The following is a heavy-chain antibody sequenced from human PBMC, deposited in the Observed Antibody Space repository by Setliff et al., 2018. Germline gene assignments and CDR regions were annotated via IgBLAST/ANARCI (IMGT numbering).Heavy chain of an antibody. Sequence: GGSLRLSCAASGFTFSSYWMHWVRQVPGKGLVWVSRINSDGSSTSYADSVKGRFTISRDNAKNTLYLQMNSLRAEDTAVYYCARGRSSSWYGAFDIWGQGTMVTVSS. D-gene: IGHD6-13*01. CDR1: GFTFSSYW. J-gene: IGHJ3*02. CDR2: INSDGSST. V-gene: IGHV3-74*01. CDR3: ARGRSSSWYGAFDI.